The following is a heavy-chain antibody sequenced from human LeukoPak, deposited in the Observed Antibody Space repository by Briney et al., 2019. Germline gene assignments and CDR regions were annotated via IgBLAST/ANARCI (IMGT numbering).Heavy chain of an antibody. Sequence: GRSLRLSCAASGFTFSSYWMSWVRQAPGKGLEWVANIKQDGSEKYYVDSVKGRFTISRDNAKNSLYLQMNSLRAEDTAVYYCARDRPLYSSSWYEKGAFDIWGQGTMVTVSS. CDR2: IKQDGSEK. D-gene: IGHD6-13*01. CDR3: ARDRPLYSSSWYEKGAFDI. J-gene: IGHJ3*02. CDR1: GFTFSSYW. V-gene: IGHV3-7*01.